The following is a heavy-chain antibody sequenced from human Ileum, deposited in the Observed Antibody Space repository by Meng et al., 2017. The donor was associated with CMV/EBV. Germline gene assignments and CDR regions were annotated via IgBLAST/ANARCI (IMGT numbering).Heavy chain of an antibody. CDR3: VRQVVAASFDY. CDR1: GGSITSGNYY. V-gene: IGHV4-30-4*08. J-gene: IGHJ4*02. CDR2: IYYSGSP. Sequence: QVQRQESGPGLVQPSQTLSLTCTVSGGSITSGNYYWSWIRQPPGRGLEWIGYIYYSGSPYYKPSLKSRVTISLDTSKNQFSLNLRSVTATDSAVYYCVRQVVAASFDYWGQGALVTVSS. D-gene: IGHD2-15*01.